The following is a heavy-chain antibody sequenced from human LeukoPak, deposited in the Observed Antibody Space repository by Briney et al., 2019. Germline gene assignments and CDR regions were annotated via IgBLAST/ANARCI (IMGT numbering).Heavy chain of an antibody. V-gene: IGHV1-18*01. Sequence: ASVKVSCKASGYTFTSYGISWVRQAPGQGLEWMGRISAYNGNTNYAQKLQGRVTMTTDTSTSTAYMELRSLRSDDTAVYYCAFIAAAGTNFDYWGQGTLVTVSS. CDR3: AFIAAAGTNFDY. D-gene: IGHD6-13*01. CDR1: GYTFTSYG. J-gene: IGHJ4*02. CDR2: ISAYNGNT.